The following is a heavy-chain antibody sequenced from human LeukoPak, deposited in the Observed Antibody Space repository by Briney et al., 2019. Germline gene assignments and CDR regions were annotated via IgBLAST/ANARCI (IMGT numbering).Heavy chain of an antibody. CDR1: GFTFSNYA. J-gene: IGHJ4*02. V-gene: IGHV3-48*04. CDR3: ARLPAYCSSTSCYVDY. Sequence: GGSLRLSCAASGFTFSNYAMNWVRQAPGKGLDWVSYISSSGSTIYYADSVKGRFTISRDNAKNSLYLQTNSLRAEDTAVFYCARLPAYCSSTSCYVDYWGQGTLVTVSS. CDR2: ISSSGSTI. D-gene: IGHD2-2*01.